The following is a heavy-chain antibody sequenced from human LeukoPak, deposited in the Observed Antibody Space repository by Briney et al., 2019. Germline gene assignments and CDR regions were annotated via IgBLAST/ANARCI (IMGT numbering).Heavy chain of an antibody. CDR3: ARDLGLGGYSVPFQH. J-gene: IGHJ1*01. CDR1: GGSISSGGYY. V-gene: IGHV4-30-2*01. D-gene: IGHD6-13*01. CDR2: IYHSGST. Sequence: SETLSLTCTVSGGSISSGGYYWSWIRQPPGKGLEWIGYIYHSGSTYYNPSLKSRVTISVDRSKNQFSLKLSSVTATDTAVYYCARDLGLGGYSVPFQHWGQGTLVTVSS.